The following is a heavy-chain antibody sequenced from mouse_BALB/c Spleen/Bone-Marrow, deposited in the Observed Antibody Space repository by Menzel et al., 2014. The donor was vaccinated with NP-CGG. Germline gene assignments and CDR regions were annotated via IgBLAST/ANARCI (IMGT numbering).Heavy chain of an antibody. CDR1: GDSITNAY. CDR3: ARGTGYYFDY. V-gene: IGHV3-8*02. D-gene: IGHD3-3*01. Sequence: DVKLVESGPSLVKPSQTLSLTCSVTGDSITNAYWNWIRKFPGNKIDYMGYISYSGNTYYNPSLKSRISITRDTSKNQFYLQLNSVTTEYSATYFCARGTGYYFDYWGQGTTLTVSS. J-gene: IGHJ2*01. CDR2: ISYSGNT.